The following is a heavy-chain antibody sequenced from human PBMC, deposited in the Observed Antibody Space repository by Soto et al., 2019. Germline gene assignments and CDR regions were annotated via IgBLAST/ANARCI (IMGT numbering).Heavy chain of an antibody. D-gene: IGHD5-18*01. J-gene: IGHJ4*02. CDR2: IKSKTDGGTT. Sequence: GGSLRLSCAASGFTFSNAWMNWVRQAPGKGREWVGRIKSKTDGGTTDYAAPVKGRFTISRDDSKNTLYLQMNSLKTEDTAVYYCTTWGSLDMDTAMVISPFDYWGQGTLVTVSS. V-gene: IGHV3-15*07. CDR1: GFTFSNAW. CDR3: TTWGSLDMDTAMVISPFDY.